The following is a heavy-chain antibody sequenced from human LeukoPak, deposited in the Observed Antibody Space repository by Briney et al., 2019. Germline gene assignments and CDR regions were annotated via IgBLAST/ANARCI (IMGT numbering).Heavy chain of an antibody. Sequence: GGSLRLSCAASGFTVSSTYMSWVRQAPGKGPEWVSVIYKGGSTYYADSVKGRFTISRDNSKNTLYLQMKSLRAEDTAVYYCARDCSGRNWARDFDYWGQGTLVTVSS. CDR1: GFTVSSTY. V-gene: IGHV3-53*01. CDR3: ARDCSGRNWARDFDY. J-gene: IGHJ4*02. CDR2: IYKGGST. D-gene: IGHD2-15*01.